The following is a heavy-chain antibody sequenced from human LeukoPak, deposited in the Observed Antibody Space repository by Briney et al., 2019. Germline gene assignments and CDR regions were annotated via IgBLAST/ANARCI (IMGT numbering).Heavy chain of an antibody. D-gene: IGHD3-9*01. V-gene: IGHV3-21*01. CDR1: GFTFSSYS. Sequence: GGSLRLSCAASGFTFSSYSMNWVPQAPGKGLEWVSSISSSSSYIYYADSVKGRFTISRDNAKNSLYLQMNSLRAEDTAVYYCARVGVTYYDILTGYEAGGYYFDYWGQGTLVTVSS. CDR3: ARVGVTYYDILTGYEAGGYYFDY. CDR2: ISSSSSYI. J-gene: IGHJ4*02.